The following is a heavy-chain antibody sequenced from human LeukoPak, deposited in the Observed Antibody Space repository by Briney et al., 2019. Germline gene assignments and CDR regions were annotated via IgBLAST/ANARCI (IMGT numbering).Heavy chain of an antibody. D-gene: IGHD2-15*01. CDR1: GFTFSNYS. V-gene: IGHV3-21*01. Sequence: GGSLRLSCAASGFTFSNYSMNWVRQAPGKGLEWVSSISSSSSYIYYADSVKGRFTISRDNAKNSLYLQMNSLRAEDTAVYYCARDVWYCSGGSCLISYYYYGMDVWGQGTTVTVSS. CDR3: ARDVWYCSGGSCLISYYYYGMDV. CDR2: ISSSSSYI. J-gene: IGHJ6*02.